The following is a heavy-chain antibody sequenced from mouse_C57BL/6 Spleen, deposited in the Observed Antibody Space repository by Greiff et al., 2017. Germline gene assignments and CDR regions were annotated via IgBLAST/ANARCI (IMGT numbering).Heavy chain of an antibody. CDR2: IHPSSGST. CDR1: GYTFTSYW. J-gene: IGHJ2*01. CDR3: AREADLDY. Sequence: VQLQQPGAELVKPGASVKLSCKASGYTFTSYWMHWVKQRPGQGLEWIGMIHPSSGSTYYNEKFKSKATLTVDKSSSTAYMQLSSLTSEDTAVYYGAREADLDYWGQGTTLTVSS. V-gene: IGHV1-64*01.